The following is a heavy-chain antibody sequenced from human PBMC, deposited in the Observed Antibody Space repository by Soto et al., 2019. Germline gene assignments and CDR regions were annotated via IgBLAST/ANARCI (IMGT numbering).Heavy chain of an antibody. J-gene: IGHJ6*03. CDR2: FIPILGIQ. CDR1: RGTFSTST. Sequence: QVQLVQSGAEVKKPGSSVNVSCKASRGTFSTSTISWVRQAPGQGLEWMGRFIPILGIQHYAQKFQGSVTITADQSTSTAYMELSRLRSEDTAVYYCAREPLAARPDGDYYYYYMDVWGKGTTVTVSS. D-gene: IGHD6-6*01. CDR3: AREPLAARPDGDYYYYYMDV. V-gene: IGHV1-69*08.